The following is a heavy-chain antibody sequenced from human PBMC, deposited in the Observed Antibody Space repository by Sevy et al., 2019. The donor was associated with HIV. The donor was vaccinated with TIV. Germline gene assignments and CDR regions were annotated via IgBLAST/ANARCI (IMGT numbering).Heavy chain of an antibody. V-gene: IGHV5-51*01. CDR1: GYSFTKYW. J-gene: IGHJ4*02. Sequence: GESLKISCKGSGYSFTKYWIGWVRQMPGKGLEWMGIIYPGDSDTRHRPSFQGQVTISADKSISTAYLQWSSLKASDNAMYYCTSLGGNDTHGYHFFDHWGQGTLVTVSS. D-gene: IGHD3-22*01. CDR2: IYPGDSDT. CDR3: TSLGGNDTHGYHFFDH.